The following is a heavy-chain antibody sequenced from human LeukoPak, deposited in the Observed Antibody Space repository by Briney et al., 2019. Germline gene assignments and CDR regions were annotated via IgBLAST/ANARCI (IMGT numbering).Heavy chain of an antibody. J-gene: IGHJ4*02. V-gene: IGHV1-2*02. Sequence: ASVKVSCKASGYTFTGYYMHWVRQAPGPGLEWMGWINPNSGVTNYAQKFQGRVTITRDTSISTAYMELSRLRSDDTAVYYCARNYDLWSGYYIGGFDYWGQGTLVTVSS. CDR1: GYTFTGYY. CDR3: ARNYDLWSGYYIGGFDY. D-gene: IGHD3-3*01. CDR2: INPNSGVT.